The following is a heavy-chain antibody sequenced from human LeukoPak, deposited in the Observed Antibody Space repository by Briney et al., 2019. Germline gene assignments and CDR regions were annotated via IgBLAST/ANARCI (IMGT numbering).Heavy chain of an antibody. J-gene: IGHJ4*02. D-gene: IGHD5-18*01. Sequence: SETLSLTCAVYGGSFSGYYWSWIRQPPGKGLEWIEEINHSGSTNYNPSLKSRVTISVDTSKNQFSLKLSPVTAADTAVYYCARGDVDTAMAPFDYWGQGTLVTVSS. CDR2: INHSGST. CDR3: ARGDVDTAMAPFDY. CDR1: GGSFSGYY. V-gene: IGHV4-34*01.